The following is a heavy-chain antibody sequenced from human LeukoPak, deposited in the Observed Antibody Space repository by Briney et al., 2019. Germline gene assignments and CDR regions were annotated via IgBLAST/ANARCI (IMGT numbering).Heavy chain of an antibody. CDR2: IYDSGST. CDR1: GGSISSYY. Sequence: SETLSLTCTVSGGSISSYYWSWIRQPPGKGLEWIGYIYDSGSTNYNPSLKSRVTISVDTSKNQFSLKLTSVTAADTAFYYCARGNDYYGSGRQSYFDPWGQGTLVTVSS. J-gene: IGHJ5*02. CDR3: ARGNDYYGSGRQSYFDP. V-gene: IGHV4-59*01. D-gene: IGHD3-10*01.